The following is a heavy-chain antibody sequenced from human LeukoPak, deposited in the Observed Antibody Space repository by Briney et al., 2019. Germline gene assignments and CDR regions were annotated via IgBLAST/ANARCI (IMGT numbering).Heavy chain of an antibody. Sequence: GRSLRLSCAASGFTFNHYALHWVRQAPGKGLEWVVLISYDGSDKYYADSVKGRFTTSRDNSKDTLYLQMNSLRTEDTAVYYCARERISSGWTDYWGQGNLVTVSS. D-gene: IGHD6-19*01. CDR1: GFTFNHYA. J-gene: IGHJ4*02. V-gene: IGHV3-30*04. CDR2: ISYDGSDK. CDR3: ARERISSGWTDY.